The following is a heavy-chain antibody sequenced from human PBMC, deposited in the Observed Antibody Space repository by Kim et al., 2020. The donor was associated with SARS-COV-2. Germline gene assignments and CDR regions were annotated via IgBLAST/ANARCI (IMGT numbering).Heavy chain of an antibody. Sequence: SETLSLTCTVSGGSISSYYWSWIRQPPGKGLEWIGYIYYSGSTNYNPSLKSRVTISVDTSKNQFSLKLSSVTAADTAVYYCARVAFFGVDLYYFDYWGQGTLVTVSS. CDR2: IYYSGST. V-gene: IGHV4-59*13. CDR3: ARVAFFGVDLYYFDY. D-gene: IGHD3-3*01. J-gene: IGHJ4*02. CDR1: GGSISSYY.